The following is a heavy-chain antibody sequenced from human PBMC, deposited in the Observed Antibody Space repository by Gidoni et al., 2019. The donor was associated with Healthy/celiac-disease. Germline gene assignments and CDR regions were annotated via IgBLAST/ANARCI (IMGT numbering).Heavy chain of an antibody. V-gene: IGHV1-69*09. CDR1: GGTFSSYA. D-gene: IGHD6-13*01. CDR3: ARDGKQQLVSDY. Sequence: QVHLFQSGAEVTKPGSSVKVSCTASGGTFSSYAISWVLQAPGQGLEWMGRIIPILGIANYAQKFQGRVTSNAEKSTSTDYMELSSLRSEDTAVYYCARDGKQQLVSDYWGQGTLVTVSS. CDR2: IIPILGIA. J-gene: IGHJ4*02.